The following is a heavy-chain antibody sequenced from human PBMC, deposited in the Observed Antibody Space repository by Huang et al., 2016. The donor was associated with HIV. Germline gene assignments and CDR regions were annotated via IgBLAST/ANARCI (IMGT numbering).Heavy chain of an antibody. D-gene: IGHD6-6*01. J-gene: IGHJ4*02. Sequence: QVQLVQSGAEVKNPGASVRVSGKASGYTFTDSNIHSVRQAPGQGLEWMGWINPKRGGTIYAQRFQGRITMTRDTTISTVHMDLRRIQSDDTAVYFCARDWSFGSSTSPADWGQGTLVTVSS. V-gene: IGHV1-2*02. CDR1: GYTFTDSN. CDR2: INPKRGGT. CDR3: ARDWSFGSSTSPAD.